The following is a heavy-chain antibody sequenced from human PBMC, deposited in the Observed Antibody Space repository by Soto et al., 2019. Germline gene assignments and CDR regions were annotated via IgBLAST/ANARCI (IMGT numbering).Heavy chain of an antibody. V-gene: IGHV4-59*08. CDR1: GVSISNYY. D-gene: IGHD5-12*01. Sequence: SETLSLTCTVSGVSISNYYWSWIRQPPGKRLKWIGYIYYSGSTNYNPSLKSRVTISVDPSKNQFSLTLSSVTAADTAVYYCARLDSIKLSGLSYSYHYIGVWGKGTTVTVSS. CDR2: IYYSGST. CDR3: ARLDSIKLSGLSYSYHYIGV. J-gene: IGHJ6*03.